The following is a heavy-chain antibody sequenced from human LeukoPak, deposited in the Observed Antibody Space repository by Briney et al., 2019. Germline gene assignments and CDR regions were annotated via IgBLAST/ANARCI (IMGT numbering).Heavy chain of an antibody. CDR2: IYYSGST. J-gene: IGHJ5*02. CDR3: ARDGGHYYDSSGYNWFDP. V-gene: IGHV4-59*01. D-gene: IGHD3-22*01. CDR1: GGSISSYY. Sequence: SETLSLTCTVSGGSISSYYWSWIRQPPGKGLEWIGYIYYSGSTNYNPSLKSRVTISVATSKNQFSLKLSSVTAADTAVYYCARDGGHYYDSSGYNWFDPWGQGTLVTVSS.